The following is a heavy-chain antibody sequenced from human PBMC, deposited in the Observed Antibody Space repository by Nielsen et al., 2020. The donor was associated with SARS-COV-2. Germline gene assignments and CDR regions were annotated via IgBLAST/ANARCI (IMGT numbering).Heavy chain of an antibody. D-gene: IGHD2-21*02. V-gene: IGHV3-30-3*01. CDR3: AIGREAFCGGDCHYMDV. Sequence: LKISCAASGFTFSSYAMHWVRQPPGKGLEWVAVIAYDGSTKYYADSVKGRFTISRDNSKNTLSLQMNSLRAEDTAVYYCAIGREAFCGGDCHYMDVWGKGTTVTVSS. J-gene: IGHJ6*03. CDR2: IAYDGSTK. CDR1: GFTFSSYA.